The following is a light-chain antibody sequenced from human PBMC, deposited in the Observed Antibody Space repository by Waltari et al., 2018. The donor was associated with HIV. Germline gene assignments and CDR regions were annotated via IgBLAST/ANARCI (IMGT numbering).Light chain of an antibody. CDR2: DVS. V-gene: IGLV2-14*03. Sequence: QSALTQPASVSGSPGQSITISCTGTSSDVGGYKYVSWYQQHPGKAPKLMIYDVSTRPSGVSNRVAGSKSGNTASLTISGLQAEDDADYYCSSYTSSSTDVFGTGTKVTVL. J-gene: IGLJ1*01. CDR3: SSYTSSSTDV. CDR1: SSDVGGYKY.